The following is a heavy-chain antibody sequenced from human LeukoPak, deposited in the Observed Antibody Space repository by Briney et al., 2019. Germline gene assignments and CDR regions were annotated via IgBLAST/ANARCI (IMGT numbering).Heavy chain of an antibody. CDR3: AILDRAEAVTFAY. Sequence: PGGSLRLSCAASGFTFSTFAMNWVRHAPGKGLEWVSGLSGSGSNTYYADSVKGRFTISRDNSKNTLYLQMNSLRAEDTAVYCCAILDRAEAVTFAYWGQGTLVTVSS. V-gene: IGHV3-23*01. J-gene: IGHJ4*02. CDR1: GFTFSTFA. D-gene: IGHD6-19*01. CDR2: LSGSGSNT.